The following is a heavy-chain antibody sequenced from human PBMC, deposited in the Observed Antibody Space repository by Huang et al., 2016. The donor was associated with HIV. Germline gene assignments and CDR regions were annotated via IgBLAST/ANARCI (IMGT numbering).Heavy chain of an antibody. Sequence: QVQLQQWGARLWKPSQTLSLHCAVNGGSLSGYFWTWIRQPPGKGLEWIGEINHSGKANYNPSLESRVTISEDTSKNQLSLKLRSVTAADTATYYCARGRGAKYSKRAYQYWGQGTLVTVSS. CDR1: GGSLSGYF. D-gene: IGHD2-21*01. J-gene: IGHJ4*02. CDR3: ARGRGAKYSKRAYQY. CDR2: INHSGKA. V-gene: IGHV4-34*02.